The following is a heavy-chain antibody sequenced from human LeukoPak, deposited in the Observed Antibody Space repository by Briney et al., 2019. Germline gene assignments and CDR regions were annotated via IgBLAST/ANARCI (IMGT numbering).Heavy chain of an antibody. Sequence: SETLSLTCTVSGGSISTSSDYWGWIRQPPGKGLEWIGTIYYSGSTYYNPSLRSRVTTSVDTSKNQFSLKLSSVTGADTAVYYCARHKDSYYCYMDVWGKGTTVTISS. J-gene: IGHJ6*03. CDR2: IYYSGST. V-gene: IGHV4-39*01. CDR3: ARHKDSYYCYMDV. CDR1: GGSISTSSDY.